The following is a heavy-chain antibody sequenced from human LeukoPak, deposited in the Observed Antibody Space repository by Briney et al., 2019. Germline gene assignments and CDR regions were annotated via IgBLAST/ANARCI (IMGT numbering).Heavy chain of an antibody. D-gene: IGHD2-2*02. V-gene: IGHV4-4*07. J-gene: IGHJ6*02. CDR3: ARVGTYCSSTSCYSYYYYGMDV. CDR1: GGSISSYY. CDR2: IYTSGST. Sequence: PSETLSLTCTVSGGSISSYYWSWIRQPAGKGLEWIGRIYTSGSTNYNPSLKSRVTMSVDTSKNQFSLKLSSVTAADTAVYYCARVGTYCSSTSCYSYYYYGMDVWGQGTTVTVSS.